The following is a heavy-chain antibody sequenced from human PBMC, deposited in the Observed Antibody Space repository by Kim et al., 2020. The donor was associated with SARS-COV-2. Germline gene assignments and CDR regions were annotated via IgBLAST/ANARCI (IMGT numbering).Heavy chain of an antibody. D-gene: IGHD2-2*01. V-gene: IGHV1-69*13. CDR3: ARVGSSSLSVDYFYGMDV. J-gene: IGHJ6*02. CDR1: GGTFNTYA. Sequence: SVKVSCKASGGTFNTYAISWVRQAPGQGLEWMGGIIPIFGTASYAQKFQGRVTITAHESTTTAYMELSSLRSEDTAVYYCARVGSSSLSVDYFYGMDVWGQGTTVTVSS. CDR2: IIPIFGTA.